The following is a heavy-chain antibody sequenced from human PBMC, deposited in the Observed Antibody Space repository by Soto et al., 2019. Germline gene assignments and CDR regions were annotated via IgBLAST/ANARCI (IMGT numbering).Heavy chain of an antibody. CDR3: ARASSYQLLLRVVVDAFDI. J-gene: IGHJ3*02. D-gene: IGHD2-2*01. V-gene: IGHV4-31*03. CDR2: IYDSGST. CDR1: GGSISSGGYY. Sequence: QVQLQESGPGLGKPSQTLSLTCNVSGGSISSGGYYWSWIRQHPGKGLEWIGYIYDSGSTFYNPSLKSRVTISADTSKNHFSLKLSSVTAADTAVYYCARASSYQLLLRVVVDAFDIWGQGTMVTVSS.